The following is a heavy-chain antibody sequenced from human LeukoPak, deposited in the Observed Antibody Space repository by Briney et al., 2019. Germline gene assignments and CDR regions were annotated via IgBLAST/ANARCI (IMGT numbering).Heavy chain of an antibody. CDR3: ASKPSALTLGD. CDR2: ISSNGDST. V-gene: IGHV3-64*02. D-gene: IGHD3-16*01. CDR1: GFTFSSYA. Sequence: GGSLRLSCAASGFTFSSYAVHWVRQAPGKGLEYVSAISSNGDSTYYVDSVKGRFTISRDNSKNTLYLQMNSLRAEDTAVYYCASKPSALTLGDWGQGTLVTVSS. J-gene: IGHJ1*01.